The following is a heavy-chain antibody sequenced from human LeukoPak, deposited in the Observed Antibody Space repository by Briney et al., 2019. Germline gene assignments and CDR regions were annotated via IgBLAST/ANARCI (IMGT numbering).Heavy chain of an antibody. CDR2: INPNSGGT. J-gene: IGHJ4*02. V-gene: IGHV1-2*02. CDR1: GYTFTGYY. D-gene: IGHD5-18*01. Sequence: SVKVSCKASGYTFTGYYMHWVRQAPGQGLEWMGWINPNSGGTNYAQKFQGRVTMTRDTSISTAYMELSRLRSDDTAVYYCASEAVDTAMAIDYWGQGTLVTVSS. CDR3: ASEAVDTAMAIDY.